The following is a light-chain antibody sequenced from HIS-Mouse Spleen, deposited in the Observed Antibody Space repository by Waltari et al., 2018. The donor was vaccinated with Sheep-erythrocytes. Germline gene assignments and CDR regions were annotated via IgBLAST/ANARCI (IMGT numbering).Light chain of an antibody. CDR2: QDS. J-gene: IGLJ2*01. CDR3: QAWDSSTAV. Sequence: SYELTQPPSVSVSPGQTASITCPGHKLGDKYACWYQQKPGQSPVLVIYQDSKRPSGIPERFSGSNSGNTATLTISGTQAMDEVDYYCQAWDSSTAVFGGGTKLTVL. V-gene: IGLV3-1*01. CDR1: KLGDKY.